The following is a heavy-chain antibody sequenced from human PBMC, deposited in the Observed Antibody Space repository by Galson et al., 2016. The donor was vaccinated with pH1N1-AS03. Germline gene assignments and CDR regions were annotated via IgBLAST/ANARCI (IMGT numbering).Heavy chain of an antibody. CDR3: ARGGGYSSGWIDF. CDR2: ISSSSRFI. J-gene: IGHJ4*02. CDR1: GFTFSTYT. Sequence: SLRLSCAASGFTFSTYTMNWVRQAPGKGLEWVTYISSSSRFIYYADAVQGRFTISKDSPKNSVYLHMNGLRADDTAVYYCARGGGYSSGWIDFWGQGTLVSVSS. D-gene: IGHD3-22*01. V-gene: IGHV3-21*01.